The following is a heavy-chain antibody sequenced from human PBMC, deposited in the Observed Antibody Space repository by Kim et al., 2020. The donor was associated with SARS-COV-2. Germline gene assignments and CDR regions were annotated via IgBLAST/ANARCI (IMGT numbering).Heavy chain of an antibody. CDR1: GGSISSSSYY. V-gene: IGHV4-39*01. CDR2: IYYSGST. J-gene: IGHJ6*02. CDR3: ASVVDTAMVTRYYYYGMDV. D-gene: IGHD5-18*01. Sequence: SETLSLTCTVSGGSISSSSYYWGWIRQPPGKGLEWIGSIYYSGSTYYNPSLKSRVTISVDTSKNQFSLKLSSVTAADTAVYYCASVVDTAMVTRYYYYGMDVCGQGTTVTVSS.